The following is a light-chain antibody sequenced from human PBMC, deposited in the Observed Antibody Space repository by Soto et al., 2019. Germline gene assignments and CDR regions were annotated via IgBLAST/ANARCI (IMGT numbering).Light chain of an antibody. V-gene: IGKV1-5*03. Sequence: DNQLSPSPSTLSASVGARVTITFRPSQSISSWLARYQQKPGQDPKLLLYKASNLEAGVLSRFSGSGSGTEFSSTISSLQPDDFATYYCQQYSSYPPLTFGGGTKVDIK. CDR2: KAS. CDR1: QSISSW. J-gene: IGKJ4*01. CDR3: QQYSSYPPLT.